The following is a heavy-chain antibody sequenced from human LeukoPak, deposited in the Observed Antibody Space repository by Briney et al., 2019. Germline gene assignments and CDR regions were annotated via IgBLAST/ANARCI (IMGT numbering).Heavy chain of an antibody. V-gene: IGHV3-11*01. Sequence: GGSLRLSCAASGFTFSDYYMSWIRQAPGKGLEWVSYISSSGSTIYYADSAKGRFTISRDNAKNSLYLQMNSLRAEDTAVYYCASLGTMIVVDPFDYWGQGTLVTVSS. CDR2: ISSSGSTI. D-gene: IGHD3-22*01. J-gene: IGHJ4*02. CDR1: GFTFSDYY. CDR3: ASLGTMIVVDPFDY.